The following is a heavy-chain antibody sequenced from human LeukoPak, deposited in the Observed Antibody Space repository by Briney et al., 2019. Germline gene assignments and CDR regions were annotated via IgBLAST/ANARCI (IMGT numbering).Heavy chain of an antibody. CDR1: GGSFSGYY. Sequence: SETLSHTCAVYGGSFSGYYWSWIRQPPGKGLEWIGEINHSGSTNYNPSLKSRVTISVDTSKNQFSLKLSSVTAADTAVYYCARGLLWLQLDYWGQGTLVTVSS. V-gene: IGHV4-34*01. D-gene: IGHD5-24*01. CDR2: INHSGST. J-gene: IGHJ4*02. CDR3: ARGLLWLQLDY.